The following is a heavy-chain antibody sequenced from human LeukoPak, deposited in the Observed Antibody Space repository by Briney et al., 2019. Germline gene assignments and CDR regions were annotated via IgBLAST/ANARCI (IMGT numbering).Heavy chain of an antibody. D-gene: IGHD6-13*01. CDR3: ARGVPPYSSSWYVSHYDY. Sequence: SQTLSLTCAVSGGSISSGGYSWGWIRQPPGKGLEWIGYIYHSGSTYYNPSLKSRVTISVDRSKNQFSLKLSSVTAADTAVYYCARGVPPYSSSWYVSHYDYWGQGALVTVSS. CDR1: GGSISSGGYS. CDR2: IYHSGST. V-gene: IGHV4-30-2*01. J-gene: IGHJ4*02.